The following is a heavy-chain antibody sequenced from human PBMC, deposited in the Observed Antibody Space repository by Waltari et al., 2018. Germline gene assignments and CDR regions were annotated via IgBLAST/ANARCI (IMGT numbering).Heavy chain of an antibody. J-gene: IGHJ4*02. CDR2: IYTSGST. CDR1: GGSISSGSYY. CDR3: AREASSSWSIDY. D-gene: IGHD6-13*01. V-gene: IGHV4-61*02. Sequence: QVQLQESGPGLVKPSQTLSLTCTVSGGSISSGSYYWSWIRQPAGKGLEWIGRIYTSGSTNYNPSLKSRVTISVDTSKNQFSLKLSSVTAADTAVYYCAREASSSWSIDYWGQGTLVTVSS.